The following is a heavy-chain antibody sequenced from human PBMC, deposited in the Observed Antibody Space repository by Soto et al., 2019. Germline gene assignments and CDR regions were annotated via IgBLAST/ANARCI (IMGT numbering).Heavy chain of an antibody. V-gene: IGHV3-23*01. CDR3: AKDRGGYCTGTTCYGGGSFDY. D-gene: IGHD2-2*01. CDR2: ISGNGGST. Sequence: EVQLLESGGGLVQPGGSLRLSCAASGFTFSSYAMSWVRQAPGKGLEWVSSISGNGGSTNYADSVKGRFTISRDNSKNTLYLQLNSLRAEETAIYYCAKDRGGYCTGTTCYGGGSFDYWGQGTLVTVSS. J-gene: IGHJ4*02. CDR1: GFTFSSYA.